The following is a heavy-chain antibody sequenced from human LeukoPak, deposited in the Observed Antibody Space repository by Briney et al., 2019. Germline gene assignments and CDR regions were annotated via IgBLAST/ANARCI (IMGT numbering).Heavy chain of an antibody. J-gene: IGHJ4*02. V-gene: IGHV3-21*01. CDR1: GFTFSSYS. CDR3: ARDLAAVAAPFDY. Sequence: PGGPLRLSCAASGFTFSSYSMNWVRQAPGKGLEWVSSISSSSSYIYYADSVKGRFTISRDNAKNSLYLQMNSLRAEDTAVYYCARDLAAVAAPFDYWGQGTLVTVSS. CDR2: ISSSSSYI. D-gene: IGHD6-19*01.